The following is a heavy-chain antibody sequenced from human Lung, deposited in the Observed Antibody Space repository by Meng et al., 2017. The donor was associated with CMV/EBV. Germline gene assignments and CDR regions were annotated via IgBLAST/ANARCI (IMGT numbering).Heavy chain of an antibody. J-gene: IGHJ5*02. CDR1: GFTFSSYW. Sequence: EVQLVGAGGGLVQPGGSRRLSVAASGFTFSSYWMHWVRQSPGKGLVWVARINSGGTTTTYADSVKGRFTISRDNAKNTLYLQMNSLRGEDTAVYYCARDVMGWFDPWGQGALVTVSS. CDR2: INSGGTTT. CDR3: ARDVMGWFDP. V-gene: IGHV3-74*01. D-gene: IGHD2-8*01.